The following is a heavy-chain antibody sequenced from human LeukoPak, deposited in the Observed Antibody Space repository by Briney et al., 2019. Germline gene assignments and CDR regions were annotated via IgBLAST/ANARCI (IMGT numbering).Heavy chain of an antibody. CDR2: ISSSSSTI. CDR3: ARSQWIQLWLRAIFDY. CDR1: GFTFSSYS. V-gene: IGHV3-48*01. D-gene: IGHD5-18*01. J-gene: IGHJ4*02. Sequence: GGSLRLSCAASGFTFSSYSMNWVRQAPGKGLEWVSYISSSSSTIYYADSVKGRFTISRDNSKNTLYLQMNSLRAEDTAVYYCARSQWIQLWLRAIFDYWGQGTLVTVSS.